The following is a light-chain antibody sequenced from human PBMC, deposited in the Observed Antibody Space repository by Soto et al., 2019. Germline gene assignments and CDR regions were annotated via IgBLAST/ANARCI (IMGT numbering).Light chain of an antibody. CDR2: DVS. CDR1: QSVNNY. Sequence: EIVLTQSPATLSLSPGDRATLSCRASQSVNNYLAWYQQKPGQAPRLLIYDVSSRATGIPARFSGSGFGTDFTLTISSLEPEDFAIYYCQQRTNWPPWTFGQGTKVEIK. CDR3: QQRTNWPPWT. J-gene: IGKJ1*01. V-gene: IGKV3-11*01.